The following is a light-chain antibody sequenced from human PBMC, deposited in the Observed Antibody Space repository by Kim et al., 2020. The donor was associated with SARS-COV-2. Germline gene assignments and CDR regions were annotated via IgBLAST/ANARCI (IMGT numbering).Light chain of an antibody. CDR2: DAS. V-gene: IGKV3-15*01. J-gene: IGKJ2*01. CDR1: QSVSNN. CDR3: QQYNNWPPYT. Sequence: SPGERATLSCRASQSVSNNLAWYQQKPGQAPRLLVYDASTRATGIPARFSGSGSGTEFTLTISSLQSEDFAVYYCQQYNNWPPYTFGQGTKVDIK.